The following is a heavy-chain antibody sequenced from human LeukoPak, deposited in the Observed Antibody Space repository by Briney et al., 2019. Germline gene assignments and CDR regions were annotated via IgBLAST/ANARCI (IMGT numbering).Heavy chain of an antibody. J-gene: IGHJ6*03. CDR1: GYTFTSYD. V-gene: IGHV1-8*01. CDR3: ARGRGHTVTMGVGYYYYYMDV. D-gene: IGHD4-11*01. CDR2: MNPNSGNT. Sequence: ASVKVSCKASGYTFTSYDINWVRQATGQGLEWMGWMNPNSGNTGYAQKFQGRVTMTRNTSISTACMELSSLRSEDTAVYYCARGRGHTVTMGVGYYYYYMDVWGKGTTVTVSS.